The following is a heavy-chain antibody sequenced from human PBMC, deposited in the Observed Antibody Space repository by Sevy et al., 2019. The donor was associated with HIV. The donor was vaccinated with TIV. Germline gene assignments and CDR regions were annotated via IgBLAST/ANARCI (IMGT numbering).Heavy chain of an antibody. V-gene: IGHV4-30-2*01. Sequence: SETLSLTCAVSGGSIISDNYSWSWMRQPLGKGLEWIGYIYHCGSTHYNLSLRSRVTISVDRSKNQFSLKLRSVTAAGTAVYYCARDALATGWFDPWGQGTLVTVSS. J-gene: IGHJ5*02. CDR3: ARDALATGWFDP. CDR1: GGSIISDNYS. CDR2: IYHCGST. D-gene: IGHD3-10*01.